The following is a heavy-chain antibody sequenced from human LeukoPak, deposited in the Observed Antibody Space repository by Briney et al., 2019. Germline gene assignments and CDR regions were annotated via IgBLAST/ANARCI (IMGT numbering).Heavy chain of an antibody. CDR1: GVSISSGDYY. D-gene: IGHD3-3*02. V-gene: IGHV4-30-4*01. J-gene: IGHJ3*02. Sequence: PSETLSLTCTVSGVSISSGDYYWSWIRQPPGKGLEWIGYIYYSGSTYYNPSLKSRVTISVDTSKNQFSLKLSSVTAADTAVYYCARSLADDAFDIWGQGTMVTVSS. CDR3: ARSLADDAFDI. CDR2: IYYSGST.